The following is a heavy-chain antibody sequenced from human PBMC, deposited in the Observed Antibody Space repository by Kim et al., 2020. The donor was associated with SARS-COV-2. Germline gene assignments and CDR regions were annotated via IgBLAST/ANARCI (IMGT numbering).Heavy chain of an antibody. D-gene: IGHD2-2*03. CDR1: GFTFSSYA. Sequence: GGSLRLSCAASGFTFSSYAMSWVRQAPGKGLEWVSAISGSGGSTYYADSVKGRFTISRDNSKNTLYLQMNSLRAEDTAVYYCAKELPGYCSSTSCTHRYYYYGMDVWGRGATVTVSS. V-gene: IGHV3-23*01. J-gene: IGHJ6*02. CDR2: ISGSGGST. CDR3: AKELPGYCSSTSCTHRYYYYGMDV.